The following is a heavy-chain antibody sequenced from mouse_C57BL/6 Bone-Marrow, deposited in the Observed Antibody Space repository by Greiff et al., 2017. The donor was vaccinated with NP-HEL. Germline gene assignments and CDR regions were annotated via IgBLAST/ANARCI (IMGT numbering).Heavy chain of an antibody. CDR2: IRNKANGYTT. CDR3: ARSLYYYGSSYVNWYFDV. D-gene: IGHD1-1*01. V-gene: IGHV7-3*01. Sequence: EVQRVESGGGLVQPGGSLSLSCAASGFTFTDYYMSWVRQPPGKALEWLGFIRNKANGYTTEYSASVKGRFTISRENSQSILYLQMNALRAEDSATYYCARSLYYYGSSYVNWYFDVWGTGTTVTVSS. CDR1: GFTFTDYY. J-gene: IGHJ1*03.